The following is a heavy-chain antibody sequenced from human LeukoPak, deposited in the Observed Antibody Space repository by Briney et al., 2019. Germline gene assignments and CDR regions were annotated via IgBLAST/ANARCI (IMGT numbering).Heavy chain of an antibody. J-gene: IGHJ5*02. CDR1: GFTLSGYE. V-gene: IGHV3-48*03. D-gene: IGHD3-16*01. CDR2: ISSSGSTI. CDR3: ARGNYDYVWGSFWFVP. Sequence: GGSLRLSCAASGFTLSGYEIHGVRQAPGKRLEWVSYISSSGSTIYYADSVKGRFTISRDNAKNSLYLQMNSLRAEDTAVYYCARGNYDYVWGSFWFVPWGQGTLVTVSS.